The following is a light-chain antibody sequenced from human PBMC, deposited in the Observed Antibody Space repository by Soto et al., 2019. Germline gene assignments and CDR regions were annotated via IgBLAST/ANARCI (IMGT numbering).Light chain of an antibody. CDR3: QQSFTTPA. CDR2: ATS. V-gene: IGKV1-39*01. Sequence: DIQMTQSPSSLSASVGDRVNITCRASQTVSSYLNWYQQKPGTVPKLLIYATSNLQSGVPSRFSGRCFGTDFTLTISSLQPEDFATYYCQQSFTTPAFVKGTRLEIK. J-gene: IGKJ5*01. CDR1: QTVSSY.